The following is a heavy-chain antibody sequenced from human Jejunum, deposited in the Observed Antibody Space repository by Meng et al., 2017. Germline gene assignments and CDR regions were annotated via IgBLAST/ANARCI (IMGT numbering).Heavy chain of an antibody. Sequence: VELVGLGGGLAQPGGSLRLSCAASGFTFRTNYMSWVRRAPGRGLEWVSAIGRGTDTYYADSVRGRFTISRDKLMNTLYLEMNSLRAEDTAVYYCAKHLSGSYTFDYWGQGILVTVSS. D-gene: IGHD1-26*01. CDR2: IGRGTDT. V-gene: IGHV3-23*04. CDR3: AKHLSGSYTFDY. CDR1: GFTFRTNY. J-gene: IGHJ4*02.